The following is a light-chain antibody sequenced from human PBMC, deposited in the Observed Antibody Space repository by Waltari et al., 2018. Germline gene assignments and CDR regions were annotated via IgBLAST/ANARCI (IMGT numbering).Light chain of an antibody. Sequence: QPVLTQPPSSSASPVESARLTCTLPSAINVGDFNIYWYQQKPGSPPRFLLYYKSDSEKAQGSGVPSRFSGSKDASANAGILLISGLQSEDEADYYCMFWPSNVWVFGGGTKLTVL. CDR3: MFWPSNVWV. V-gene: IGLV5-37*01. CDR2: YKSDSEK. J-gene: IGLJ3*02. CDR1: SAINVGDFN.